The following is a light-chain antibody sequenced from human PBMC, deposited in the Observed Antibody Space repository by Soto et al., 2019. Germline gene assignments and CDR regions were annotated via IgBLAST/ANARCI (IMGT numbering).Light chain of an antibody. CDR2: GAS. CDR1: QSVSSN. CDR3: QQYNKWPPYPLT. V-gene: IGKV3-15*01. J-gene: IGKJ4*01. Sequence: IVMTQSPATLSVSPWERATLSCRASQSVSSNLAWYQHKPGQAPRLLIYGASTRATGIPARFSGSGSGTEFTLTISSLQSEDFAVYYCQQYNKWPPYPLTFGGGTKVDIK.